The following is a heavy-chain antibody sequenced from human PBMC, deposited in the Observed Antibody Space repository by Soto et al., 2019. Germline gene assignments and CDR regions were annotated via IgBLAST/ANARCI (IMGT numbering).Heavy chain of an antibody. CDR2: ISGSGGST. Sequence: GGSLRLSCAASGFTFSSYAMSWVRQAPGKGLEWVSAISGSGGSTYYADSVKGRFTISRDNSKNTLYLQMNSLRAEDTAVYYCATRSAAAGTRGYYYYYGMDVWGQGTTVTVSS. V-gene: IGHV3-23*01. D-gene: IGHD6-13*01. J-gene: IGHJ6*02. CDR1: GFTFSSYA. CDR3: ATRSAAAGTRGYYYYYGMDV.